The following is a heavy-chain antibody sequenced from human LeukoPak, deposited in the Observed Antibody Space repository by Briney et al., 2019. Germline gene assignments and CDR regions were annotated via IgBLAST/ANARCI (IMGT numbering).Heavy chain of an antibody. J-gene: IGHJ6*04. Sequence: PGGSLRLSCAASGLTFSTYWMTWVRQAPGKGLEWVANIKQDGSEKNYVDSVKGRFTISRDNAKNSLYLQMNSLRVEDTAVYYCAGGIAMVRGGDVWGKGTTVTVYS. CDR2: IKQDGSEK. CDR3: AGGIAMVRGGDV. D-gene: IGHD3-10*01. CDR1: GLTFSTYW. V-gene: IGHV3-7*01.